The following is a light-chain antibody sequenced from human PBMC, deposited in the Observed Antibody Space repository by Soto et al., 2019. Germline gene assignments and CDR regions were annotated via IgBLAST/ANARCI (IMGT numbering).Light chain of an antibody. J-gene: IGLJ1*01. Sequence: QSALTQPPSASGSPGQSVTISFVGTSSDVGGYDYVSWYQQHTGKAPKLIIYEVNKRPSGVPDRFSGSKSGNTASLTVSGLQAEDEGEYYCSSSAGSNNLGVFGTGTKVTVL. CDR2: EVN. CDR3: SSSAGSNNLGV. CDR1: SSDVGGYDY. V-gene: IGLV2-8*01.